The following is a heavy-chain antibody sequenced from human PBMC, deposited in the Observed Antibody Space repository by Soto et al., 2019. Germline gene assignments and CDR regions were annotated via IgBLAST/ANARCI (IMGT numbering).Heavy chain of an antibody. CDR1: GFTFSSFW. D-gene: IGHD6-13*01. Sequence: EVQLVESGGGLVQPGGSLRLSCAASGFTFSSFWMYWVRQAPGKGLVWVSRINSDASTTSYADSVKGRFTISRDNAKNTPCRQMNSLRGEDPAGYYCARIPPGWGGGQLVLDYWGQGTLVTVSS. CDR2: INSDASTT. CDR3: ARIPPGWGGGQLVLDY. J-gene: IGHJ4*02. V-gene: IGHV3-74*01.